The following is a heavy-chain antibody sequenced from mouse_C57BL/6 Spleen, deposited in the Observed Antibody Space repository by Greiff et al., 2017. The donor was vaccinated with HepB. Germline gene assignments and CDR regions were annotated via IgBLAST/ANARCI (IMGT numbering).Heavy chain of an antibody. CDR3: ATSTVVATRGFDY. J-gene: IGHJ2*01. Sequence: VQLQQSGPELVTPGASVKLSCTASGSAFSSSWMHWVKQRPGQGLEWIGRIYPGDGDTNYTGKFKGKAPLTADQSSSTAYMQLRSLTSADSAVDFCATSTVVATRGFDYWGQGTTRTVSS. V-gene: IGHV1-82*01. CDR1: GSAFSSSW. D-gene: IGHD1-1*01. CDR2: IYPGDGDT.